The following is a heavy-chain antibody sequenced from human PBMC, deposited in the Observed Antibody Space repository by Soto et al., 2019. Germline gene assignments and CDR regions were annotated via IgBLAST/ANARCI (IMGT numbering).Heavy chain of an antibody. CDR3: AKRVGYSSSSAYLAY. Sequence: LSYEPSGVNFISFGIKSDPHPKGKGLEWVSSITDDGGAYYADSVKGRFITSRDNSKNTLYLQMNSLRAEDTAVYYCAKRVGYSSSSAYLAYWGKGTSVTVSS. V-gene: IGHV3-23*01. D-gene: IGHD6-6*01. CDR1: GVNFISFG. CDR2: ITDDGGA. J-gene: IGHJ4*02.